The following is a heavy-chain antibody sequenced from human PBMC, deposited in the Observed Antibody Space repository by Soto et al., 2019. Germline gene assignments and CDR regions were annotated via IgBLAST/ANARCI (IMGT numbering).Heavy chain of an antibody. CDR3: ARADIVVVPAAIPDTARYTAFDI. V-gene: IGHV1-69*13. CDR1: GGTFSSYA. Sequence: SVKVSCKASGGTFSSYAISWVRQAPGQGLGWMGGIIPIFGTANYAQKFQGRVTITADESTSTAYMELSSLRSEDTAVYYCARADIVVVPAAIPDTARYTAFDIWGQGTMVTVSS. D-gene: IGHD2-2*01. J-gene: IGHJ3*02. CDR2: IIPIFGTA.